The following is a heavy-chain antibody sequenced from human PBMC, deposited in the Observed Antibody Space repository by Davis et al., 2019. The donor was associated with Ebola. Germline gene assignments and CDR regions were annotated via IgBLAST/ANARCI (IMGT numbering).Heavy chain of an antibody. D-gene: IGHD1-1*01. Sequence: PSETLSLTYAVSGVSVSDTKWWSWVRQAPGQGLEWIAEVHHSGNINYNPSLKSRVSMSVDKSKNQFSLKLTSVTAADTAVYYCARSPELYYFDYWGQGTLVIVSS. CDR1: GVSVSDTKW. CDR3: ARSPELYYFDY. V-gene: IGHV4-4*02. J-gene: IGHJ4*02. CDR2: VHHSGNI.